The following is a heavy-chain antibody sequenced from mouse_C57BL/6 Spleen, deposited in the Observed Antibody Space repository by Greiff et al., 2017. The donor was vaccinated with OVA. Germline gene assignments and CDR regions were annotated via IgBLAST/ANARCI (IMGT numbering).Heavy chain of an antibody. D-gene: IGHD1-1*01. CDR3: ARPITTGGGCAY. CDR1: GYTLTSYW. CDR2: IHPNSGST. Sequence: QVQLQQPGAELVKPGASVKLSCKASGYTLTSYWMHWVKQRPGQGLEWIGMIHPNSGSTNYNEKFNSKATLTVDKSSSTAYMQLSSLTSEDSAVYYCARPITTGGGCAYWGQGTLVTVSA. J-gene: IGHJ3*01. V-gene: IGHV1-64*01.